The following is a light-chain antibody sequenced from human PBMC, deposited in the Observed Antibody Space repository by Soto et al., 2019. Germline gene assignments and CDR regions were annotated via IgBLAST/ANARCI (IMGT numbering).Light chain of an antibody. V-gene: IGLV2-11*01. CDR1: SSDVGAYNY. J-gene: IGLJ3*02. CDR3: CSDAGSYSWV. Sequence: QSALTQPRSVSGAPGQSVTISCTGTSSDVGAYNYVSWYQHHPGKAPKVMIYDVSERPSGVPDRFSGSKSDNKASLTISGLQAEDEADYSCCSDAGSYSWVFVGGTKVTVL. CDR2: DVS.